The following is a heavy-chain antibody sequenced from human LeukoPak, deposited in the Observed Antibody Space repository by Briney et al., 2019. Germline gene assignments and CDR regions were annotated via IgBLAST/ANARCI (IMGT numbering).Heavy chain of an antibody. CDR2: IHATGST. Sequence: SETPSLTCAVSGGSVKTYYWSWIRQSPERGLQWIGFIHATGSTNTFPSLKSRVTISLDTSTNQFSLRLKSVTAADTAVYYCARHSARGYNYIDFWGRGTLVTVSS. D-gene: IGHD5-24*01. J-gene: IGHJ4*02. V-gene: IGHV4-4*08. CDR3: ARHSARGYNYIDF. CDR1: GGSVKTYY.